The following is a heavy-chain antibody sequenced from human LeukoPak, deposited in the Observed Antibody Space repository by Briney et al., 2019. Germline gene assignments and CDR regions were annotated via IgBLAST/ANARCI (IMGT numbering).Heavy chain of an antibody. CDR2: INHSGST. J-gene: IGHJ4*02. Sequence: PSETLSLTCAVYGGSFSGYYWSWIRQPPGKGLEWIGEINHSGSTNYNPSLTSRGTISVDTSKNQFSLKLSSVTAADTAVYYCARGHTDSSGYYVDYWGQGTLVTVSS. CDR1: GGSFSGYY. CDR3: ARGHTDSSGYYVDY. V-gene: IGHV4-34*01. D-gene: IGHD3-22*01.